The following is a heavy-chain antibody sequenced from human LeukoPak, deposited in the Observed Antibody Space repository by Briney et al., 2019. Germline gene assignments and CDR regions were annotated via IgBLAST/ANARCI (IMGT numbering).Heavy chain of an antibody. CDR1: GYTLTELS. J-gene: IGHJ3*02. V-gene: IGHV1-24*01. D-gene: IGHD3-9*01. CDR2: FDPEDGET. CDR3: ATGYFDWLGEEGVAFDI. Sequence: GASVKVSCKVSGYTLTELSKHWVRQAPGKELEWMGGFDPEDGETIYAQKFQGRVTMTEDTSTDTAYMELSSLRSEDTAVYYCATGYFDWLGEEGVAFDIWGQGTMVTVSS.